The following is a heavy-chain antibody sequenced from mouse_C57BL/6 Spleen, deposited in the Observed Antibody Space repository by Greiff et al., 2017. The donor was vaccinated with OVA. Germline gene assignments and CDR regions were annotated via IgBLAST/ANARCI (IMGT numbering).Heavy chain of an antibody. Sequence: VQLQQSGPELVKPGASVKISCKASGYAFSSSWMNWVKQRPGKGLEWIGRIYPGDGDTNYNGKFKGKATLTADKSSSTAYMQLSSLTSEDSAVYFCARVADYDGYAMDYWGQGTSVTVSS. CDR2: IYPGDGDT. D-gene: IGHD2-4*01. CDR1: GYAFSSSW. CDR3: ARVADYDGYAMDY. V-gene: IGHV1-82*01. J-gene: IGHJ4*01.